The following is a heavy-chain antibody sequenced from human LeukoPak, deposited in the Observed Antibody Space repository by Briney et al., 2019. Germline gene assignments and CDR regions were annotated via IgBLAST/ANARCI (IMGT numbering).Heavy chain of an antibody. CDR2: INTKSGAT. CDR1: GYTLTGYC. CDR3: ARDLGISGWYAPPLGYFDY. D-gene: IGHD6-19*01. J-gene: IGHJ4*02. V-gene: IGHV1-2*02. Sequence: ASVKVSCKASGYTLTGYCMHRVRQAPGQGLEWLGWINTKSGATNYAQNFQGRVTMTRDTSMSTTYSEMKRLRSDDTAVYYCARDLGISGWYAPPLGYFDYWGQGTLLTVSS.